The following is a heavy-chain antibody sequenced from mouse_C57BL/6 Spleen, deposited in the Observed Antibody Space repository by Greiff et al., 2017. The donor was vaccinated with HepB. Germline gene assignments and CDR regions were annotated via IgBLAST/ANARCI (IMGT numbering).Heavy chain of an antibody. D-gene: IGHD4-1*01. J-gene: IGHJ4*01. CDR3: ARSDWDHYAMDY. CDR2: IYPGDGDT. Sequence: QVQLKQSGPELVKPGASVKISCKASGYAFSSSWMNWVKQRPGKGLEWIGRIYPGDGDTNYNGKFKGKATLTADKSSSTAYMQLSSLTSEDSAVYFCARSDWDHYAMDYWGQGTSVTVSS. CDR1: GYAFSSSW. V-gene: IGHV1-82*01.